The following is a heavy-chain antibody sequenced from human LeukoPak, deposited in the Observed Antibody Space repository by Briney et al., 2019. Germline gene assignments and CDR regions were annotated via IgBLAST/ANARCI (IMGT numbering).Heavy chain of an antibody. Sequence: ASVKVSCKASGYTLTELSMHWVRQAPGKGLARMGGFDPEDGETTYAQKFQGRVTMTEDTSTDTAYMELSSLRSEDTAVYYCTTWDFWSGYYYWGQGTLVTVSS. CDR3: TTWDFWSGYYY. D-gene: IGHD3-3*01. V-gene: IGHV1-24*01. J-gene: IGHJ4*02. CDR2: FDPEDGET. CDR1: GYTLTELS.